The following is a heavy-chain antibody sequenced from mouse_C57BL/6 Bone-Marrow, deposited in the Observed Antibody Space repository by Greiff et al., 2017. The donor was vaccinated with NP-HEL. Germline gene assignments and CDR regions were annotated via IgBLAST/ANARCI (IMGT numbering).Heavy chain of an antibody. CDR3: ARRVITTVVAQDSFDY. CDR2: IYPGDGDT. CDR1: GYAFSSYW. D-gene: IGHD1-1*01. Sequence: QVQLQQSGAELVKPGASVKISCKASGYAFSSYWMNWVKQRPGKGLEWIGQIYPGDGDTNYNGKFKGKATLTADKSSSTAYMQLSSLTSEDSAVYFSARRVITTVVAQDSFDYWGQGTPLTLSS. V-gene: IGHV1-80*01. J-gene: IGHJ2*01.